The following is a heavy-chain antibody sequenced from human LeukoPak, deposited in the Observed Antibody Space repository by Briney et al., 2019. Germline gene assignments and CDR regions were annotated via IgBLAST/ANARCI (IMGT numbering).Heavy chain of an antibody. J-gene: IGHJ3*02. V-gene: IGHV3-66*01. CDR2: IYSGGST. D-gene: IGHD3-22*01. Sequence: PGWSLRLSCAASGFTVSSNYMSWVRQAPGKGLEWVSVIYSGGSTYYADSVKGRFTISRDNSKNTLFLQMNSLRPEDTAVYYCARERITMISEAFDIWGQGTMATVSS. CDR1: GFTVSSNY. CDR3: ARERITMISEAFDI.